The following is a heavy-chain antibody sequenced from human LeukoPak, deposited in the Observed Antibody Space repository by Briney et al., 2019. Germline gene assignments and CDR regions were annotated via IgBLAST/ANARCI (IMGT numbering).Heavy chain of an antibody. CDR3: ARERAVTTLDYYYYYMDV. CDR1: GYSISSGYY. V-gene: IGHV4-61*02. J-gene: IGHJ6*03. D-gene: IGHD4-11*01. CDR2: IYTSGST. Sequence: SETLSLTCTVSGYSISSGYYWGWIRQPAGKGLEWIGRIYTSGSTNYNPSLKSRVTISVDTSKNQFSLKLSSVTAADTAVYYCARERAVTTLDYYYYYMDVWGKGTTVTVSS.